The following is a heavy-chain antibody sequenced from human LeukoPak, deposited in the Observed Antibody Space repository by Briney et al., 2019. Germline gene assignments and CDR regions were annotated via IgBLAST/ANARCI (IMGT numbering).Heavy chain of an antibody. CDR2: VDPEDGET. CDR3: AIQVGASVYYYYMDV. Sequence: ASVKVSCKVSGCTFTDYYMHWVQQAPGKGLEWMGLVDPEDGETIYAEKFQGRVTITADTSTDTAYMELSSLRSEDTAVYYCAIQVGASVYYYYMDVWGKGTTVTVSS. D-gene: IGHD1-26*01. CDR1: GCTFTDYY. V-gene: IGHV1-69-2*01. J-gene: IGHJ6*03.